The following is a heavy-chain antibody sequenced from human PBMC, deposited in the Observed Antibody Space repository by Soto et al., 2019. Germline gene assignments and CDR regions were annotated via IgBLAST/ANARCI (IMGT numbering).Heavy chain of an antibody. J-gene: IGHJ6*02. CDR2: INPNSGGT. D-gene: IGHD1-26*01. V-gene: IGHV1-2*04. CDR1: GYTFTGYY. CDR3: VQSGSYSLYGMDV. Sequence: QVQLVQSGAEVKKPGASVKVSCKASGYTFTGYYMHWVRQAPGQGLEWMGWINPNSGGTNYAQKLEGWDTMTRDSSISTAYMELGRLRSDDTAVYYCVQSGSYSLYGMDVWGQGTTVTVSS.